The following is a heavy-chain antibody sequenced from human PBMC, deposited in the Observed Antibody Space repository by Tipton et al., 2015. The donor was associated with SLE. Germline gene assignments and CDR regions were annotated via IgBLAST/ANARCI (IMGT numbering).Heavy chain of an antibody. CDR3: VKEIRFMSGAAFDI. D-gene: IGHD1-1*01. CDR1: GFRFGDYY. CDR2: ISESGTDT. J-gene: IGHJ3*02. V-gene: IGHV3-11*06. Sequence: SLRLSCAASGFRFGDYYMMWIRQAPGKGLEWVSLISESGTDTNYADSVKGRFSISRDNAKNSLYLQMDSLGVEDTAVYYCVKEIRFMSGAAFDIWGQGTMVIVS.